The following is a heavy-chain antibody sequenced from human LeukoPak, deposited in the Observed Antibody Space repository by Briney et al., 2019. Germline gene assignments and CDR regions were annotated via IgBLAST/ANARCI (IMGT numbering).Heavy chain of an antibody. V-gene: IGHV3-15*01. CDR1: GFTFSNAW. CDR2: IKSKTDGGTT. D-gene: IGHD3-10*01. Sequence: GGSLRLSWAASGFTFSNAWMSWVRQAPGKGREWVGRIKSKTDGGTTGYAEPVKGRFTISRDDSKNTLYLQMNSLKTEDTAVYSCTTDLWFGWGQGTLVTVSS. CDR3: TTDLWFG. J-gene: IGHJ4*02.